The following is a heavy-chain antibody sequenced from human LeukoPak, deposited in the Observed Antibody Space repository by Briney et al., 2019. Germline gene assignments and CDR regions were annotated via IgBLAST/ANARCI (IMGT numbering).Heavy chain of an antibody. D-gene: IGHD3-16*02. Sequence: SETLSLTCAVSGGSISSSNWWSWVRQPPGKGLEWIGEIYHSGSTNYNPSLKSRVTISVDKSKNQFSLKLSSVTAADTAVYYCARVTDDYVWGSYRYHDYWGQGTLVTVSS. CDR1: GGSISSSNW. CDR3: ARVTDDYVWGSYRYHDY. V-gene: IGHV4-4*02. J-gene: IGHJ4*02. CDR2: IYHSGST.